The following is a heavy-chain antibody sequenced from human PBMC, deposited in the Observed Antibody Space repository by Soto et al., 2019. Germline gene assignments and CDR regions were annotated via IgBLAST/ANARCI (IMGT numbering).Heavy chain of an antibody. Sequence: PGGSLRLSCAASGFTFSIYAMCWVRQAPGKGLEWVSGIGGGNDDTYYADSVKGRFTISRDNSKSTLYLQMNSLRADDTAIYYCAKSDSSPIFGVVRYGMDVWGQGTTVTVSS. CDR3: AKSDSSPIFGVVRYGMDV. CDR2: IGGGNDDT. D-gene: IGHD3-3*01. V-gene: IGHV3-23*01. CDR1: GFTFSIYA. J-gene: IGHJ6*02.